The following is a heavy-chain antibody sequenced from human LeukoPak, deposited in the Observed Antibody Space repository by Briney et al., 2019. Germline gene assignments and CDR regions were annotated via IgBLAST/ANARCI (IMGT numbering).Heavy chain of an antibody. Sequence: ASVKVSCKASGYTFTSYDINWVRQATGQGLEWMGWMNPNSGNTGYAQKFQGRVTITRNTFISTAYMELSSLRSEDTAVYYCARVPPYYYDSSGYYFENWFDPWGQGTLVTVSS. CDR2: MNPNSGNT. V-gene: IGHV1-8*03. J-gene: IGHJ5*02. D-gene: IGHD3-22*01. CDR1: GYTFTSYD. CDR3: ARVPPYYYDSSGYYFENWFDP.